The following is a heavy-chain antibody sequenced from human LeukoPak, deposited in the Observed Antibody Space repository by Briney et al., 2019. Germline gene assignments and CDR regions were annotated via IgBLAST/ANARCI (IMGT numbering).Heavy chain of an antibody. V-gene: IGHV1-8*01. J-gene: IGHJ5*02. D-gene: IGHD5-18*01. CDR2: MNPNSGNT. CDR3: ARHPPGGYSYQKGNWFDP. Sequence: ASVKVSCKASGYTFTSYDINWVQQATGQGLEWMGWMNPNSGNTGYAQKFQGRVTMTRNTSISTAYMELSSLRSEDTAVYYCARHPPGGYSYQKGNWFDPWGQGTLVTVSS. CDR1: GYTFTSYD.